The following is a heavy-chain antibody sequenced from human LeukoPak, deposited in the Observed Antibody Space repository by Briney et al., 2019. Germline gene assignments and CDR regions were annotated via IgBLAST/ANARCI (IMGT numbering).Heavy chain of an antibody. V-gene: IGHV4-61*01. Sequence: IPSETLSLTCTVSGGSVSSGSYYWSWIRQPPGKGLEWIGYIYYSGSTNYNPSLKSRVTISVDTSKNQFSLKLSSVTAADTAVYYCARGYSGYDPYFDYWGQGTLVTVSS. CDR1: GGSVSSGSYY. CDR2: IYYSGST. CDR3: ARGYSGYDPYFDY. J-gene: IGHJ4*02. D-gene: IGHD5-12*01.